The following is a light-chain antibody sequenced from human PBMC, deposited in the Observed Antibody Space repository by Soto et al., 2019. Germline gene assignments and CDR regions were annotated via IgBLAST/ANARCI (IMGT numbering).Light chain of an antibody. CDR3: SSYAGSRNV. J-gene: IGLJ1*01. CDR1: SSDVGGYNY. V-gene: IGLV2-8*01. Sequence: QSAQSQPPSACGSPGHAVAISCTGTSSDVGGYNYVSWYQQHPGKAPKLMIYEVNKRPSGVPDRFSGSKSGNTASLTVSGLQAEDEADYYCSSYAGSRNVFGTGTKVTV. CDR2: EVN.